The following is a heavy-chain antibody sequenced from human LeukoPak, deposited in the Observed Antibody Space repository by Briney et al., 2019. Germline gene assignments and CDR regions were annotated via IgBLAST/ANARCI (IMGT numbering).Heavy chain of an antibody. Sequence: PGGSLRLSCAASGFTFSNAWMSWVRQAPGKGLEWVGRIKSKTDGGTTDYAEPVKARFTISRDESQNTLYLQMSSLRAEGTAVYYDTRGRDYYGCSGYYYLAYWGKGTLVTVCS. CDR2: IKSKTDGGTT. J-gene: IGHJ4*02. CDR1: GFTFSNAW. D-gene: IGHD3-22*01. CDR3: TRGRDYYGCSGYYYLAY. V-gene: IGHV3-15*01.